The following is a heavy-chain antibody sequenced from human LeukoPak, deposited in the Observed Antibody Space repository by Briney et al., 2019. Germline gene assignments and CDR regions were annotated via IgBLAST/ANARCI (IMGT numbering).Heavy chain of an antibody. CDR3: ARDSQITGFDY. D-gene: IGHD1-20*01. CDR2: IYYSGST. V-gene: IGHV4-59*01. Sequence: SETLSLTCTVSGGSIRSYYWSWIRQPPGKGLEWIGYIYYSGSTNYNPSLKSRVSISVDTSKNQFSLKLSSVTAADTAVYYCARDSQITGFDYWGQGTLVTVSS. CDR1: GGSIRSYY. J-gene: IGHJ4*02.